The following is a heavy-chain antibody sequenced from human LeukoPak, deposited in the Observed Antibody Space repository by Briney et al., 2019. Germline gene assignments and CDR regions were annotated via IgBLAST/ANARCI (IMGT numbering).Heavy chain of an antibody. J-gene: IGHJ4*02. D-gene: IGHD3-22*01. CDR1: GYSFTSYG. Sequence: SVKVSCKVSGYSFTSYGISWLRQAPGQGLEWMGGIIPIFGTANYAQKFQGRVTITADESTSTAYMELSSLRSEDTAVYYCARHLYYYDSSGYSSWGQGTLVTVSS. CDR2: IIPIFGTA. V-gene: IGHV1-69*13. CDR3: ARHLYYYDSSGYSS.